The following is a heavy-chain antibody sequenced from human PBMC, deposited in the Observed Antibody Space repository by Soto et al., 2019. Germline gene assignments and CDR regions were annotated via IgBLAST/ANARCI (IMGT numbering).Heavy chain of an antibody. V-gene: IGHV4-34*01. D-gene: IGHD6-13*01. CDR2: INHSGST. J-gene: IGHJ6*02. Sequence: SETLSLTCAVYGGSFSGYYWSWIRQPPGKGLEWIGEINHSGSTNYNPSLKSRVTISVDTSKNQFSLKLSSVTAADTAVYYCARGVGYSSSWYYYYGMDVWGQGTKVTGSS. CDR1: GGSFSGYY. CDR3: ARGVGYSSSWYYYYGMDV.